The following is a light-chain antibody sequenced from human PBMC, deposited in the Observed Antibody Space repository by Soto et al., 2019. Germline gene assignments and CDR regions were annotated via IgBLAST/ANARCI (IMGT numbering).Light chain of an antibody. CDR1: QSVSRN. V-gene: IGKV3-15*01. Sequence: EIVMTQSPATLSVSPGESATLSCRASQSVSRNLAWYQQKPGQTPRLLIYGASTRATGIPARFSGRGSGTEFTLTISSLQSEDFAVYYCQQYNDWPPKQYTFGQGTKLEVK. CDR3: QQYNDWPPKQYT. J-gene: IGKJ2*01. CDR2: GAS.